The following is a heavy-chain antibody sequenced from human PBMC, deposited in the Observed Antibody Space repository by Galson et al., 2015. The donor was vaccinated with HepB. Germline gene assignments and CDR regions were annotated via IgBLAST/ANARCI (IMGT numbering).Heavy chain of an antibody. J-gene: IGHJ6*03. CDR3: ARETPEGASYYMDV. CDR2: IDLDGGAR. V-gene: IGHV3-74*01. CDR1: GFTFSTSW. D-gene: IGHD2-2*01. Sequence: SLRLSCAASGFTFSTSWMHWVRQSPGKAPEWICRIDLDGGARSYATFAEGRFIVSRDNAKNVLYLQMNTLRVGDTAVYYCARETPEGASYYMDVWGKGATVAVSS.